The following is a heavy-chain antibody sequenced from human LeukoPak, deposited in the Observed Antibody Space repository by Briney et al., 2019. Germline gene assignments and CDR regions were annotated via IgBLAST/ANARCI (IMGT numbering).Heavy chain of an antibody. CDR3: ARGPTRRDGFIVNY. Sequence: PSETLSLTCTVSGGSISSYYWSWIRQPAGKGLEWIGRIYTSGSTNYNPSLKSRVTMSVDTSKNQFSLKLGSVTAADTAVYYCARGPTRRDGFIVNYWGQGTLVTVSS. D-gene: IGHD5-24*01. V-gene: IGHV4-4*07. CDR1: GGSISSYY. CDR2: IYTSGST. J-gene: IGHJ4*02.